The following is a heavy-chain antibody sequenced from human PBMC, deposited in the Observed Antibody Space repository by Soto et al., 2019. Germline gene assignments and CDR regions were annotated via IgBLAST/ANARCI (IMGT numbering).Heavy chain of an antibody. V-gene: IGHV1-8*01. Sequence: ASVKVSCKASGYTFTSYDINWVRQATGQGLEWMGWMNPNSGNTGYAQKFQGRVTMTRNTSISTAYMELSSLRSDDTAVYYCARERYDFWSGKGSYYYGMDVWGKGTTVTVSS. CDR3: ARERYDFWSGKGSYYYGMDV. J-gene: IGHJ6*04. D-gene: IGHD3-3*01. CDR2: MNPNSGNT. CDR1: GYTFTSYD.